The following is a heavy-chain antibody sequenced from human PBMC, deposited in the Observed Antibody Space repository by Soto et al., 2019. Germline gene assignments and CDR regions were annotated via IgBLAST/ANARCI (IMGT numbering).Heavy chain of an antibody. CDR2: INHSGST. CDR3: ARGPHITWIVVVTFDW. Sequence: SETLSLTFTVSGASIGRGNKYCSWIRQAPGKGLEWFGEINHSGSTNYNPSLKSRVIISGDTSKDQFSLKLTSVTAADTAVYDCARGPHITWIVVVTFDWWGQGTLVTVS. CDR1: GASIGRGNKY. D-gene: IGHD3-22*01. V-gene: IGHV4-61*01. J-gene: IGHJ4*02.